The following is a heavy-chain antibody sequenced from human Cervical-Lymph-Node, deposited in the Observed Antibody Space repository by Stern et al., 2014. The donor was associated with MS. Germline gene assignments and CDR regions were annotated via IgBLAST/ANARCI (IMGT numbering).Heavy chain of an antibody. V-gene: IGHV3-21*01. J-gene: IGHJ4*02. CDR3: ARDDDMSTVTTLFDY. D-gene: IGHD4-17*01. Sequence: EVQLLESGGGLVQPGGSLRLSCAASGFIFSNYGMNCVRQAPGQGLEWLSFISSRSSYIFYADSVKGRFTVSRDNAKNSLFLQMNNLRAEDTAVYYCARDDDMSTVTTLFDYWGQGTLVAVSS. CDR1: GFIFSNYG. CDR2: ISSRSSYI.